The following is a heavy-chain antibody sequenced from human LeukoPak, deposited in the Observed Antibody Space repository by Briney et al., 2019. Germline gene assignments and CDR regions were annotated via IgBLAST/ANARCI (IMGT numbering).Heavy chain of an antibody. CDR3: ARDGPTTVTTSYYYYGMDV. V-gene: IGHV3-30-3*01. D-gene: IGHD4-17*01. CDR1: GFTFSSYA. CDR2: ISYDGSNK. J-gene: IGHJ6*02. Sequence: GGSLRLSCAASGFTFSSYAMHWVRQAPGKGLEWVAVISYDGSNKYYADSVKGRFTISRDNSKNTLYLQMNSLRAEDTAVYYCARDGPTTVTTSYYYYGMDVWGQGTTVTVS.